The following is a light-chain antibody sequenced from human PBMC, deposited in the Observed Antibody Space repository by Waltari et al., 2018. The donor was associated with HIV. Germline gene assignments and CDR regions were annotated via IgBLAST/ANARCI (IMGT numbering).Light chain of an antibody. Sequence: NFMLIQPHSVSGSPGKSVTISCTRSSGSIATYFVQWFQQRTGSVPTTVIYEDDQRPSGVPDRFSGSIYGSSNSASLNLSGLKPEDEADYYCQSFDADNQVFGGGTKLTVL. CDR3: QSFDADNQV. J-gene: IGLJ2*01. CDR2: EDD. V-gene: IGLV6-57*03. CDR1: SGSIATYF.